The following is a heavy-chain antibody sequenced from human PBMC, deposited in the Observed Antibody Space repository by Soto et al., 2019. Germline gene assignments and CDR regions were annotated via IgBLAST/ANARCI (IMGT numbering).Heavy chain of an antibody. D-gene: IGHD3-22*01. Sequence: GGSLRLSCAASGFTFSSYTMSWVRQAPGKGLEWVSGVSGTGTRTYYADSVKGRFTISRDNSESTLSLQMNSLRDEDTAVYYCARAGDTSGYYSDRPFWYFDLWGRGTLVTVSS. CDR1: GFTFSSYT. V-gene: IGHV3-23*01. CDR3: ARAGDTSGYYSDRPFWYFDL. J-gene: IGHJ2*01. CDR2: VSGTGTRT.